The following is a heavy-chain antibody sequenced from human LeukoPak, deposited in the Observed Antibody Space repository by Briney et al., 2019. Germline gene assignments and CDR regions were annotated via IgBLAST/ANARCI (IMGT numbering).Heavy chain of an antibody. D-gene: IGHD6-13*01. CDR3: AKHSTAAGLY. J-gene: IGHJ4*02. CDR2: IYSGGST. V-gene: IGHV3-53*01. CDR1: GFTVSSNY. Sequence: GGSLRLSCAASGFTVSSNYMSWVRHAPGKGLEWVSVIYSGGSTYYADSVKGRFTISRDNSNNTLYLQMNSLRAEDTAVYYCAKHSTAAGLYWGQGTLVTVSS.